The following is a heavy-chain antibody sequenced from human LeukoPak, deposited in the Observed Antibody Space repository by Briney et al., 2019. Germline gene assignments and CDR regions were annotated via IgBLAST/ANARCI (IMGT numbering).Heavy chain of an antibody. V-gene: IGHV3-23*01. CDR1: GFTFSSYA. Sequence: GGSLRLSCAASGFTFSSYAMSWVRQAPGKGLEWVSAISGSGGSTYYADSVKGRFTISRDNSKNTLYLQMNSLRAEDTAVYYCAKDAPETTVLRYFDWLSIPYYFDYWGQGTLVTVSS. CDR3: AKDAPETTVLRYFDWLSIPYYFDY. CDR2: ISGSGGST. J-gene: IGHJ4*02. D-gene: IGHD3-9*01.